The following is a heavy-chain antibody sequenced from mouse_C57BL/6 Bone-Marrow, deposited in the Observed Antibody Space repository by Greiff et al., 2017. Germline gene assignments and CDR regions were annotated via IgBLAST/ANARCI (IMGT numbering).Heavy chain of an antibody. D-gene: IGHD1-1*01. CDR3: SRDYGGSYWYFDV. J-gene: IGHJ1*03. Sequence: VQLQQSGPELVKPGASVKLSCKASGYTFTSYDINWVKQRPGQGLEWIGWIYPRDGSTKYNEKFKGKATLTVDTSSSTAYMELHSLTSKDSAVYFCSRDYGGSYWYFDVWGTGTTVTVSS. CDR2: IYPRDGST. V-gene: IGHV1-85*01. CDR1: GYTFTSYD.